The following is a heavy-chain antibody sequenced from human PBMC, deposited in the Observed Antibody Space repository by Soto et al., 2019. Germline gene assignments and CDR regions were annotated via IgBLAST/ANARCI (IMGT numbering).Heavy chain of an antibody. V-gene: IGHV3-73*01. Sequence: EVQLVESGGGLVQPGESLKLSCAASGFTFSGSAMHWVRQASGKGLEWVGRIRSKANNYATAYSASVKGRFTISRDDSKNTAYLQMNSLKTDDTDVYYCSSVRVTSGWYLWGQGTLVTVSS. CDR2: IRSKANNYAT. CDR1: GFTFSGSA. D-gene: IGHD6-19*01. J-gene: IGHJ5*02. CDR3: SSVRVTSGWYL.